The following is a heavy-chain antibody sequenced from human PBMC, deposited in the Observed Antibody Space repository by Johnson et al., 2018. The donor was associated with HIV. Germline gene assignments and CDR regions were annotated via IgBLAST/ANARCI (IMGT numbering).Heavy chain of an antibody. J-gene: IGHJ3*02. CDR2: ISYDGSNK. Sequence: QVQLVESGGGVVQPGRSLRLSCAASGFTFSSYAMHWVRQAPGKGLEWVAVISYDGSNKYYADSVKGRFTISRDNSKNTLYLQLNSLGAEHTAGYYCAKDYCYDRSGYYYEGRSDAFDIWGQGTMVTVSS. D-gene: IGHD3-22*01. CDR1: GFTFSSYA. V-gene: IGHV3-30-3*01. CDR3: AKDYCYDRSGYYYEGRSDAFDI.